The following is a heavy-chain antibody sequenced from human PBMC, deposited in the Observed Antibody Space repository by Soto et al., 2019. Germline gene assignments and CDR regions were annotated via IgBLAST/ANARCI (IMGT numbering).Heavy chain of an antibody. CDR3: AREGPYSSGGSCYYYYMDV. J-gene: IGHJ6*03. V-gene: IGHV4-59*01. CDR1: GGSIRSYY. CDR2: IYYSGRT. D-gene: IGHD2-15*01. Sequence: SETLSLTCTVSGGSIRSYYWSWIRQPPGKGLEWIGYIYYSGRTNYNPSLKSRVTISVDTSKNQFSPTLSSVTAADTAVYYCAREGPYSSGGSCYYYYMDVWGKGTTVTVSS.